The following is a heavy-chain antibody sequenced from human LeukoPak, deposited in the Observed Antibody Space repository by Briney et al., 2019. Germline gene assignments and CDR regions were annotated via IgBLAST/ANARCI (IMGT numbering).Heavy chain of an antibody. J-gene: IGHJ5*02. CDR2: IIPIFGTA. CDR1: GGTFSSYA. Sequence: GASAKVSCKASGGTFSSYAISWVRQAPGQGLEWMGGIIPIFGTANYAQKFQGRVTITTDESTSTAYMELSSLRSEDTAVYYCARGGGAYCGGDCYRNWFDPWGQGTLVTVSS. CDR3: ARGGGAYCGGDCYRNWFDP. V-gene: IGHV1-69*05. D-gene: IGHD2-21*02.